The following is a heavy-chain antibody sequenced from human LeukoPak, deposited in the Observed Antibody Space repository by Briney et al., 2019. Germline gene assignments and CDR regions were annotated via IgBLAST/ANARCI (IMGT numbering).Heavy chain of an antibody. CDR1: GFTFSSYA. V-gene: IGHV3-48*04. D-gene: IGHD3-16*01. CDR3: AQDVPIERVPGFGPGY. Sequence: GGSLRLSCAASGFTFSSYAMSWVRQAPGKGLEWVSYISSSGSTIYYADSVKGRFTISRDNAKNTLYLQMNSLTTEDTAVYFCAQDVPIERVPGFGPGYWGQGTLVTVST. J-gene: IGHJ4*02. CDR2: ISSSGSTI.